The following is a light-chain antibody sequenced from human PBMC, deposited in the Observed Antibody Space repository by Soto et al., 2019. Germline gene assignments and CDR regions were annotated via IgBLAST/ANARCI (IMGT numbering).Light chain of an antibody. V-gene: IGKV3-15*01. CDR3: QQYNNWPFS. Sequence: EIVMTQSPGTLSVSPGERATLSCRAGQGVTTNFAWYQQKSGQSPRLLIYDVSIRATGVPARFSGTGSETDFTLTISGLQSEDCAVYFCQQYNNWPFSFGQGTRLEIK. J-gene: IGKJ5*01. CDR1: QGVTTN. CDR2: DVS.